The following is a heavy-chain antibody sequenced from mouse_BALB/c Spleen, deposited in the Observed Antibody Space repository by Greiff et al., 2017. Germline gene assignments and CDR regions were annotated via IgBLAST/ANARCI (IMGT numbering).Heavy chain of an antibody. V-gene: IGHV5-9*03. D-gene: IGHD2-3*01. CDR2: ISSGGGNT. Sequence: EVMLVESGGGLVKPGGSLKLSCAASGFTFSSYTMSWVRQTPEKRLEWVATISSGGGNTYYPDSVKGRFTISRDNAKNNLYLQMSSLRSEDTALYYCARSPSYDGYYVGYAMDYWGQGTSVTVSS. CDR3: ARSPSYDGYYVGYAMDY. CDR1: GFTFSSYT. J-gene: IGHJ4*01.